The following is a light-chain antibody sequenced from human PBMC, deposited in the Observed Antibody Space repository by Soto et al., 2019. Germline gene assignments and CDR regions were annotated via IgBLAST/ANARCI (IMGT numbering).Light chain of an antibody. J-gene: IGLJ2*01. Sequence: QSALTQPASVSGSPGQSITISCTGTSSDVGGYNYVSWYQQHPGKAPKLMIHDVSNRPSGVSNRFSGSKSGNTASLTISGLQAEDEADYYCRSYSSSSTLVFGGGTQLTVL. V-gene: IGLV2-14*01. CDR1: SSDVGGYNY. CDR2: DVS. CDR3: RSYSSSSTLV.